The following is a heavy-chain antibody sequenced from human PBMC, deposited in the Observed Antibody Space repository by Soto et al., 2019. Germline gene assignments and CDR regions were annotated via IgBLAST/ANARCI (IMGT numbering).Heavy chain of an antibody. CDR2: INAGNGNT. J-gene: IGHJ4*02. CDR1: GYTYTSYA. Sequence: QLVQSGAEVKKPGASVKVPCKASGYTYTSYAMHWVRQAPGQRLEWTGWINAGNGNTKYSQKFQGRVTITSDTSASTSYIELSSLRSEDTAVNYSAIDFTVLGVDAENFYYRGRGTLVILSS. V-gene: IGHV1-3*01. CDR3: AIDFTVLGVDAENFYY. D-gene: IGHD3-3*01.